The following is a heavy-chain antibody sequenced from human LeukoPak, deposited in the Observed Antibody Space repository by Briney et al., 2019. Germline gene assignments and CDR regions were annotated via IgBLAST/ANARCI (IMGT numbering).Heavy chain of an antibody. CDR3: ARGDPAYGSGSFDY. CDR2: ISSITTYI. J-gene: IGHJ4*02. Sequence: PGGSLRLSCAASGFTFSTYSMHWVRQAPGKGLEWVSSISSITTYIYYSDSVKGRFTISRDNAKNSLYLQVNSLRPEDTAIYYYARGDPAYGSGSFDYWGQGTLVTVSS. D-gene: IGHD3-10*01. V-gene: IGHV3-21*06. CDR1: GFTFSTYS.